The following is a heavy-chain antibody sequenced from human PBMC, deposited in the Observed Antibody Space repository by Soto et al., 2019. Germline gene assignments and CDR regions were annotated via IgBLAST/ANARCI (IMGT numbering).Heavy chain of an antibody. D-gene: IGHD1-26*01. CDR1: GFTFSSYG. J-gene: IGHJ3*02. Sequence: QVQLVESGGGVVQPGRSLRLSCAASGFTFSSYGMHWVRQAPGQGLEWVAVISYDGSNKYYADSVKGRFTISRDNSKNTLYLQMNSLRAEDTAVYYCAKDRDGSYGAFDIWGQGTMVTVSS. V-gene: IGHV3-30*18. CDR2: ISYDGSNK. CDR3: AKDRDGSYGAFDI.